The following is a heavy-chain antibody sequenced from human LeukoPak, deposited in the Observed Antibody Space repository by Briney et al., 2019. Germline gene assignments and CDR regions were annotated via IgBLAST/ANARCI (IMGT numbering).Heavy chain of an antibody. V-gene: IGHV1-18*01. CDR2: ISPYNGKA. CDR1: GYTFTSYG. Sequence: ASVKVSCKASGYTFTSYGISWVRQAPGQGLEWMGWISPYNGKAIYSQKLQGRITMTTDTSTSTAYMELRSLRSDDTARYFCARLGDTVAYTGWGQGTLVTVSS. J-gene: IGHJ4*02. D-gene: IGHD3-16*01. CDR3: ARLGDTVAYTG.